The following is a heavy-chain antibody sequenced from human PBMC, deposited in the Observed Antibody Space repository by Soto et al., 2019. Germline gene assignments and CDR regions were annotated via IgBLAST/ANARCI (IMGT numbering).Heavy chain of an antibody. J-gene: IGHJ4*02. V-gene: IGHV3-23*01. D-gene: IGHD4-17*01. CDR2: ISGSGGST. CDR3: AKKIGDYNKYYFDY. Sequence: SGGSLRLSCAASGFTFISYAMSWVLQAPGKGLEWVSAISGSGGSTYYADSVKGRFTISRDNSKNTLYLQMNSLRAEDTAVYYCAKKIGDYNKYYFDYWGQGTLVTVSS. CDR1: GFTFISYA.